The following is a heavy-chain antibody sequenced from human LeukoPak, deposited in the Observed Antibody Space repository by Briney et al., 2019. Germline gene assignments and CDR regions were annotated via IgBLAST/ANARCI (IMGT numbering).Heavy chain of an antibody. J-gene: IGHJ4*02. D-gene: IGHD3-10*01. V-gene: IGHV4-34*01. CDR1: GGSFSGYY. Sequence: SETLSLTCAVYGGSFSGYYWSWIRQPPGKGLEWIGEINHSGSTNYNPSLKSRVTISVDTSKNQFSLKLSSVTAADTAVYYCARFYYGSGSYYNYYFDYWGQGTLVTVSS. CDR3: ARFYYGSGSYYNYYFDY. CDR2: INHSGST.